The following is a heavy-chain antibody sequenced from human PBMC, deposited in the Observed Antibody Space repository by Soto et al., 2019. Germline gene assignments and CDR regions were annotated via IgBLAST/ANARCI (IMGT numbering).Heavy chain of an antibody. Sequence: EVQLVESGGGLVQPGGSLRLSCAASGFTFSSYAMHWVRQAPGKGLECVSAITSNGGNTDYASSVKGRFTISRDNXXXXXYLXXGXLRAXXXXXXYCARRIPFGYGMDVWGQGTTVTVSS. CDR3: ARRIPFGYGMDV. D-gene: IGHD2-21*01. CDR1: GFTFSSYA. V-gene: IGHV3-64*01. J-gene: IGHJ6*02. CDR2: ITSNGGNT.